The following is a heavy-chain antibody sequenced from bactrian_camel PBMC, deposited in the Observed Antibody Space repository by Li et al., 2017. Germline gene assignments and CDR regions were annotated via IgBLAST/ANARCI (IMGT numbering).Heavy chain of an antibody. D-gene: IGHD3*01. J-gene: IGHJ4*01. CDR3: AADGRPYCLMRHYAY. Sequence: VQLVESGGGSEQAGESLRLSCTASDLTYSHICMAWFRQAQGREREGGAVIDYDGSTAYADSVKGRFTISKDNAKNILYLQMNSLKPEDTAMYYCAADGRPYCLMRHYAYWGQGTQVTVS. V-gene: IGHV3S53*01. CDR2: IDYDGST. CDR1: DLTYSHIC.